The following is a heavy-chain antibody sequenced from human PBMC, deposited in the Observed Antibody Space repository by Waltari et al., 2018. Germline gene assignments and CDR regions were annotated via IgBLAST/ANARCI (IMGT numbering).Heavy chain of an antibody. J-gene: IGHJ2*01. Sequence: EVQLVESGGGLIQPGGSLRLSCAASGFPVSSNYMIWVRQAPGKGLEWVSVINSGGDTHYADSVKGRFTISRDNSKNTVYLQMNTLRAEDTALYYCARDVTGYYYFDLWGRGTLVTVSS. CDR2: INSGGDT. CDR1: GFPVSSNY. V-gene: IGHV3-53*01. CDR3: ARDVTGYYYFDL.